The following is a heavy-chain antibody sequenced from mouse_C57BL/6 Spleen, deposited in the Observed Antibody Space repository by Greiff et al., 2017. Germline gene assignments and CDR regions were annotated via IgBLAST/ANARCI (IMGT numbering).Heavy chain of an antibody. CDR3: AREDDGYYDYAMDY. CDR1: GFTFSSYA. CDR2: ISDGGSYT. J-gene: IGHJ4*01. V-gene: IGHV5-4*01. D-gene: IGHD2-3*01. Sequence: EVMLVESGGGLVKPGGSLTLSCAASGFTFSSYAMSWVRQTPEKRLEWVATISDGGSYTYYPDNVKGRFTISRDNAKNNLYLQMSHLKSEDTAMYYCAREDDGYYDYAMDYWGQGTSVTVSS.